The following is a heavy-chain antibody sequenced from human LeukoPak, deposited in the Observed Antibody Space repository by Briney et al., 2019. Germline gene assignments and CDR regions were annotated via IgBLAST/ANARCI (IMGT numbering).Heavy chain of an antibody. CDR1: GFTVSSNY. D-gene: IGHD2-21*01. V-gene: IGHV3-66*02. CDR2: IYSDGST. J-gene: IGHJ4*02. CDR3: ARDLSGGDCY. Sequence: PGGSLRLSCAASGFTVSSNYMSWVRQAPGKGLEWVSVIYSDGSTYYADSVKGRFTISRDNSKNTLYPQMNSMRAEDTAVYYCARDLSGGDCYWGQGTLVTVSS.